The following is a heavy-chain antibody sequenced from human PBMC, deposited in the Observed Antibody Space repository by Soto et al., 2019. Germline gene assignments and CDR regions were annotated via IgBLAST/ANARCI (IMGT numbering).Heavy chain of an antibody. J-gene: IGHJ4*02. CDR2: IAVGSGYT. V-gene: IGHV1-58*01. CDR3: AADATAWQQMVPSDY. D-gene: IGHD2-8*01. CDR1: GFTFTSSA. Sequence: QMQLEQSGPEVKKPGTSVKVSCKASGFTFTSSAFQWVRQARGQRLEWIGWIAVGSGYTNYAQKFQDRITITRDMSTATTYMELSRLTYDDTAIYYCAADATAWQQMVPSDYWGQGTLVTVSS.